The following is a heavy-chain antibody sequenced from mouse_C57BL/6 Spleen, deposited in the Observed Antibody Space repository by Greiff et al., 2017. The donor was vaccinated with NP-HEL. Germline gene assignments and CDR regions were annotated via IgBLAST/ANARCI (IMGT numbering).Heavy chain of an antibody. CDR2: IWSDGST. CDR1: GFSLTSYG. V-gene: IGHV2-6-1*01. J-gene: IGHJ4*01. Sequence: VMLVESGPGLVAPSQSLSITCTVSGFSLTSYGVHWVRQPPGKGLEWLVVIWSDGSTTYNSALKSRLSISKDNSKSQVFLKMNSLQTDDTAMYYCARHDYSNYDYAMDYWGQGTSVTVSS. CDR3: ARHDYSNYDYAMDY. D-gene: IGHD2-5*01.